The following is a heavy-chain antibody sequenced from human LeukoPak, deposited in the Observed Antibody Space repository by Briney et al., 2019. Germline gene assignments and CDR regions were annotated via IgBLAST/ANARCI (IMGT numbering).Heavy chain of an antibody. CDR2: IKQDGSDK. V-gene: IGHV3-7*03. Sequence: GGSLRLSCAASGFIFSSYWMSWVRQTPGKGLEWVANIKQDGSDKYYEDSVKGRFSISRGNAKNSLSLQMNSLRAEDTAVYYCARDLHPRLTGFFDYWGQGTLVTVSS. CDR3: ARDLHPRLTGFFDY. D-gene: IGHD3-16*01. CDR1: GFIFSSYW. J-gene: IGHJ4*02.